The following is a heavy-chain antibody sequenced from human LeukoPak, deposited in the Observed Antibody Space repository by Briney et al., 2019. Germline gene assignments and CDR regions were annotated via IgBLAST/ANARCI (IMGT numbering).Heavy chain of an antibody. CDR1: GYTFTGYY. V-gene: IGHV1-2*02. J-gene: IGHJ5*02. D-gene: IGHD2-2*01. CDR2: INANSSGT. CDR3: ARHGDIVVVPAAFYWFDP. Sequence: ASVKVSCKASGYTFTGYYMHWVRQAPGQGLEWMGWINANSSGTNYAQKFQGRVTMTRDTSITTAYMELSRLRSDDTAVYYGARHGDIVVVPAAFYWFDPWGQGTLVTVSS.